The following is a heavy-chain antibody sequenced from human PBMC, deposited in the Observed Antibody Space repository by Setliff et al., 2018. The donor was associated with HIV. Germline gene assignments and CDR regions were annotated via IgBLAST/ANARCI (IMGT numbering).Heavy chain of an antibody. V-gene: IGHV3-30*04. D-gene: IGHD3-16*01. Sequence: GESLKISCTASRFTFTSYSMHWVRQAPGKGLEWVAVISHDGSIKYYADSVKGRFTISRDNSKNTLYLQMNSLRIEDTALYYCAREINTLQGEWFDPRGQGTLVTVSS. J-gene: IGHJ5*02. CDR1: RFTFTSYS. CDR3: AREINTLQGEWFDP. CDR2: ISHDGSIK.